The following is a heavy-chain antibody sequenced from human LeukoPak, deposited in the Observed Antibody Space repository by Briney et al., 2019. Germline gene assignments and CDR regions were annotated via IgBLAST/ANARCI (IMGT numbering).Heavy chain of an antibody. CDR1: GFTFSSYW. Sequence: GGSLRLSCAASGFTFSSYWMSWVRQAPGKGLEWVSYISSSSSTIYYADSVKGRFTISRDNARNSLYLQMNSLRAEDTAVYYCAREISFDPWGQGTLVTVSS. D-gene: IGHD2-15*01. CDR2: ISSSSSTI. V-gene: IGHV3-48*01. J-gene: IGHJ5*02. CDR3: AREISFDP.